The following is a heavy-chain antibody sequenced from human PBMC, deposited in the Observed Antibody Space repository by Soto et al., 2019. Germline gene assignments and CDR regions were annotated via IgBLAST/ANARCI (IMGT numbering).Heavy chain of an antibody. CDR2: TYYRSKWYN. J-gene: IGHJ3*02. D-gene: IGHD3-16*01. CDR3: ARAPGGIDAFDI. Sequence: PSQPLSLTCAISGHGVSRNSAACHWIRQSPSRGLEWLGRTYYRSKWYNDYAVSVKSRISINPDTSKNQFSLQLNSVTPEDSAVYYCARAPGGIDAFDIWGQGKMVTVSS. CDR1: GHGVSRNSAA. V-gene: IGHV6-1*01.